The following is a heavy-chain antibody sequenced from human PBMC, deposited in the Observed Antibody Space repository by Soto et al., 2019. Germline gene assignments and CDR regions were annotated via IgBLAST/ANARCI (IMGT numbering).Heavy chain of an antibody. CDR1: GGSISSGGYY. J-gene: IGHJ4*02. CDR2: IYYSGST. V-gene: IGHV4-31*03. D-gene: IGHD2-15*01. CDR3: ARGHICSGGSCSTGFDY. Sequence: QVQLQESGPGLVKPSQTLSLTCTVSGGSISSGGYYWSWIRQHPGKGLEWIGYIYYSGSTYYNPSLKSRVTISVDKSKNQFSLKLSSVTAADTAVYYCARGHICSGGSCSTGFDYWGQGTLVTVS.